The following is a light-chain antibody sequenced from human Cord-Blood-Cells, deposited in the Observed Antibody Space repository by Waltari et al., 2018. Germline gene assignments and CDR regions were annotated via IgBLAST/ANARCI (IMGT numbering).Light chain of an antibody. CDR2: RNN. J-gene: IGLJ1*01. V-gene: IGLV1-47*01. Sequence: QSVLTQPPSASGTPGQRVTISCSGSSSNIGSNYVYWYQQLPGTAPKLLIYRNNQRPSGAPDLFSGSKSGTSASMAISGLRSEDEADYYCAAWDDSLSGHYVFGTGTNVTVL. CDR3: AAWDDSLSGHYV. CDR1: SSNIGSNY.